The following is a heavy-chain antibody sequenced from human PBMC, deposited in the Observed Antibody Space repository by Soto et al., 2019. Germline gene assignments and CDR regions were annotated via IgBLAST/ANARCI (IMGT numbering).Heavy chain of an antibody. CDR2: IRSKAYGGTT. D-gene: IGHD4-17*01. V-gene: IGHV3-49*04. J-gene: IGHJ4*02. CDR1: GFNFGDYT. CDR3: TRPGTTVINPLPFGY. Sequence: PGGSLRLSCTGSGFNFGDYTMSWVRQAPGKGLEWLSFIRSKAYGGTTEYAASVKGRFTISRDDSKSIAYLQMNSLKTEDTAVYYCTRPGTTVINPLPFGYWGQGTRVTVSS.